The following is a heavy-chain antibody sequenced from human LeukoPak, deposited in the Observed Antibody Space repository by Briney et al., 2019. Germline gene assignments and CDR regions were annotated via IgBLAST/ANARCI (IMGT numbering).Heavy chain of an antibody. V-gene: IGHV4-34*01. CDR1: GGSFSGYY. J-gene: IGHJ6*02. CDR2: INHSGST. CDR3: ARERGRHYYGSGSYDRGMDV. Sequence: SETLSLTCAVYGGSFSGYYWSWIRQPPGKGLEWIGEINHSGSTNYNPSLKSRVTISVDTSKNQFSLKLSSVTAADTAVYYCARERGRHYYGSGSYDRGMDVWGQGTTVTVSS. D-gene: IGHD3-10*01.